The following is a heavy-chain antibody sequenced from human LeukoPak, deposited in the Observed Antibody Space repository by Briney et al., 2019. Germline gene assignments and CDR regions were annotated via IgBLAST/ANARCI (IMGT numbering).Heavy chain of an antibody. V-gene: IGHV1-46*01. Sequence: GASVKVSCKASGYTFTSYYMRWVRQAPGQGLEWMGIINPSGGSTSYAQKFQGRVTMTRDTSTSTVYMELSSLRSEDTAVYYCARDYGSSSGFLSGLYYYYMDVWGRGTTVTISS. CDR1: GYTFTSYY. CDR3: ARDYGSSSGFLSGLYYYYMDV. CDR2: INPSGGST. J-gene: IGHJ6*03. D-gene: IGHD3-22*01.